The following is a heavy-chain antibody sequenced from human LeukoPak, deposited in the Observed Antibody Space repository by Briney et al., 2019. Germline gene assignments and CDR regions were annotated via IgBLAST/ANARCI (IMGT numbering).Heavy chain of an antibody. CDR1: GHSISSAYY. V-gene: IGHV4-38-2*02. Sequence: SETLSLTCTVSGHSISSAYYWGWIRQPPGKGPEWIGSIYQSGSTYNNPSLKSRVTISVDTSKNQFSLKLNSVTAADTAVYYCARAVRKVLRFLEWPGYMDVWGKGTTVTVSS. D-gene: IGHD3-3*01. CDR2: IYQSGST. J-gene: IGHJ6*03. CDR3: ARAVRKVLRFLEWPGYMDV.